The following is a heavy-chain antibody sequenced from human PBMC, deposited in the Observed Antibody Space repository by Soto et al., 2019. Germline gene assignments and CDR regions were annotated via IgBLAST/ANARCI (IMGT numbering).Heavy chain of an antibody. V-gene: IGHV3-21*01. CDR2: ISPTSTYI. D-gene: IGHD1-26*01. J-gene: IGHJ5*02. Sequence: GSLRLSCAASGLSFNDYVFQWVRQAPGKGLEWVSSISPTSTYIFYGDSVKGRFTISRDNAKNSLFLQMNSLRAEDTAVYYCAKGSIVGATKDWFDPWGQGTLVTVSS. CDR3: AKGSIVGATKDWFDP. CDR1: GLSFNDYV.